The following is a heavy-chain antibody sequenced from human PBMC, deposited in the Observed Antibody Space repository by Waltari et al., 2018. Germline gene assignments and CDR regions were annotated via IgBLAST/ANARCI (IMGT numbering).Heavy chain of an antibody. CDR1: GGSISSYY. V-gene: IGHV4-59*01. CDR3: ARVDYGSGSYLFDY. J-gene: IGHJ4*02. Sequence: QVQLQESGPGLVKPSETLSLTCTVSGGSISSYYWSWIRTPPGKGLEWIGYIYYSGSTNYNPSLKSRVTISVDTSKNQFSLKLSSVTAADTAVYYCARVDYGSGSYLFDYWGQGTLVTVSS. D-gene: IGHD3-10*01. CDR2: IYYSGST.